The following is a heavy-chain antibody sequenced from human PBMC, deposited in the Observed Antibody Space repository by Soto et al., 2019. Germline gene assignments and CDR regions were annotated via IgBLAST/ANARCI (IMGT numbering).Heavy chain of an antibody. CDR1: CGSISSGNYY. D-gene: IGHD2-21*02. V-gene: IGHV4-31*03. Sequence: NPSETLSLTCTFSCGSISSGNYYWSWIRQHPGKGLEWIGYIYYGASTYYNPSLKSRVAISVNASKNQFSLTLTSVSDADTAVYYCARRLVTAGSFDYWGQGTLVTVSS. CDR3: ARRLVTAGSFDY. CDR2: IYYGAST. J-gene: IGHJ4*02.